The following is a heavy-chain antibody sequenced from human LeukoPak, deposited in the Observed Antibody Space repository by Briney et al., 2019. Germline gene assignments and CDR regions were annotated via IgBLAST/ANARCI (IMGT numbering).Heavy chain of an antibody. V-gene: IGHV3-30*02. CDR3: AKDRGAFTRYYYYYMDV. J-gene: IGHJ6*03. CDR1: GFTFSSYG. CDR2: IRYDGSNK. Sequence: GGSLRLSCAASGFTFSSYGMHWVRQAPGKGLEWVAFIRYDGSNKYYADSVKGRFTISRDNSKNTLYLQMNSLRAEDTAVYYCAKDRGAFTRYYYYYMDVWGKGTTVTISS. D-gene: IGHD2-15*01.